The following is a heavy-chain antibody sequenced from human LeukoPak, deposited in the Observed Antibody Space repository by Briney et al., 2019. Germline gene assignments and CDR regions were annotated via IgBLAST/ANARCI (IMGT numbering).Heavy chain of an antibody. CDR1: GGSFSSYY. Sequence: SETLSLTCAVYGGSFSSYYWSWIRQPPGKGLEWIGEINHSGSTHYNPSLKSRVTISVDTSKNQFSLKLSSVPAADTAVYYCARVALSAMVADYWGQGTLVTVSS. J-gene: IGHJ4*02. CDR3: ARVALSAMVADY. V-gene: IGHV4-34*01. D-gene: IGHD5-18*01. CDR2: INHSGST.